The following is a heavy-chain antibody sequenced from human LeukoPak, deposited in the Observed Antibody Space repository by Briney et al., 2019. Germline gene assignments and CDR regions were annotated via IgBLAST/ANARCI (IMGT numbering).Heavy chain of an antibody. D-gene: IGHD3-10*01. J-gene: IGHJ4*02. V-gene: IGHV3-7*01. CDR1: GFTFSSYE. Sequence: PGGSLRLSCAASGFTFSSYEMNWVRQAPGKGLEWVANINQDGSETFYVDSVKGRFSISRDNAKNSLYLQMNSLRAEDTALYYCARLGPGMNFFYLDFWGQGTLVTVSS. CDR2: INQDGSET. CDR3: ARLGPGMNFFYLDF.